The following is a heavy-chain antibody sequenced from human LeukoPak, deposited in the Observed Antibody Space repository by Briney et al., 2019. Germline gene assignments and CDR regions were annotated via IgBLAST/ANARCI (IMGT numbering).Heavy chain of an antibody. V-gene: IGHV3-48*03. CDR3: ARGSPGY. Sequence: PGGSRRLSCAASGFTFSNYEMNWVRQAPGKGLEWVSYITSSGNTIYYANSVKGRFTISRDNAKNSLYLQMNSLRAEDTAVYYCARGSPGYWGQGTLVTVSS. CDR1: GFTFSNYE. J-gene: IGHJ4*02. CDR2: ITSSGNTI.